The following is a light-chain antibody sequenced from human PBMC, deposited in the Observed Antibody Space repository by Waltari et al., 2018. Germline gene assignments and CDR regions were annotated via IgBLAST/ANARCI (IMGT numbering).Light chain of an antibody. CDR2: DDD. CDR3: GTWDSGLSVVV. CDR1: SPNIGRSY. V-gene: IGLV1-51*01. J-gene: IGLJ2*01. Sequence: QSVLTQPPSVSAAPGQRVPISCSGSSPNIGRSYVCRYQHDPGTAPKLLIYDDDKRLPEIPGRFSGSKSGTSAVLGITGLQTEDEADYYCGTWDSGLSVVVFGGGTRLTVL.